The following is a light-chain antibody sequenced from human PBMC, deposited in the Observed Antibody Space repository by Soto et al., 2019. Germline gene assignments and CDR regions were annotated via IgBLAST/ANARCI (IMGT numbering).Light chain of an antibody. CDR1: QTVKND. Sequence: EIVLTQSPATLSVSPGERATLSCRASQTVKNDIVWYQKKVGQAPRLLIDDAVNRATGIPPRFSGSGSGTDFTLTISSLEPEDSADYYCQHLRTFGQGTRLEIK. V-gene: IGKV3-11*01. CDR2: DAV. J-gene: IGKJ5*01. CDR3: QHLRT.